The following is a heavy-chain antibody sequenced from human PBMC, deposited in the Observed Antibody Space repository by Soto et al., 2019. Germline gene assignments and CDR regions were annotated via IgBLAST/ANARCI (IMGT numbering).Heavy chain of an antibody. V-gene: IGHV4-39*01. CDR1: GGSISSSSYY. D-gene: IGHD3-22*01. CDR3: ARHGPPNYYDSSPLIDY. CDR2: IYYSGST. Sequence: SETLSLTCTVSGGSISSSSYYWGWIRQPPGKGLEWIGSIYYSGSTYYNPSLKSRVTISVDTSKNQFSLKLSSVTAADTAVYYCARHGPPNYYDSSPLIDYWGQGTLVTVSS. J-gene: IGHJ4*02.